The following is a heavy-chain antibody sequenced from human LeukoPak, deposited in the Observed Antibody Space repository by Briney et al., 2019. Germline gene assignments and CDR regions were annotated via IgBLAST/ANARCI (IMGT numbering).Heavy chain of an antibody. CDR3: ARGSTVAGNFDY. CDR1: GGSFSGYY. D-gene: IGHD6-19*01. V-gene: IGHV4-34*01. Sequence: SETLSLTCAVYGGSFSGYYWSWIRQPPGKGLEWIGEINHSGSTNYNPSLKSRVTISVDTSKNQFSLKLSSATAADTAVYYCARGSTVAGNFDYWGQGTLVTVSS. J-gene: IGHJ4*02. CDR2: INHSGST.